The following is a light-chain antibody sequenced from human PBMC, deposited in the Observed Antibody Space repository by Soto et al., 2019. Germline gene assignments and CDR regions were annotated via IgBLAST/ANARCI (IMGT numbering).Light chain of an antibody. Sequence: EIVLTQSPCTLSLSPGERATLSCRASQSVSSSYLAWYQQKPGQAPRLLIYGASSRATGIPDRFSGSGSGTDFTLTISRLEPEDFAVYYCQQYGSSPPANFGQGTRLEIK. CDR1: QSVSSSY. CDR2: GAS. V-gene: IGKV3-20*01. CDR3: QQYGSSPPAN. J-gene: IGKJ5*01.